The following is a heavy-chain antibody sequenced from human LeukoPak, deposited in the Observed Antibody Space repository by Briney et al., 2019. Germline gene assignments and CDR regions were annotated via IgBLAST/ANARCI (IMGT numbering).Heavy chain of an antibody. CDR3: AREVEMARQFDY. CDR2: INHSGST. V-gene: IGHV4-34*01. D-gene: IGHD5-24*01. CDR1: GGSFSGYY. J-gene: IGHJ4*02. Sequence: SETLSLTCAVYGGSFSGYYWSWIRQPPGKGLEWIGEINHSGSTNYNPSLKSRVTMSVDTSTNQLSLKLSSVTAADTAVYYCAREVEMARQFDYWGQGTLVTVSS.